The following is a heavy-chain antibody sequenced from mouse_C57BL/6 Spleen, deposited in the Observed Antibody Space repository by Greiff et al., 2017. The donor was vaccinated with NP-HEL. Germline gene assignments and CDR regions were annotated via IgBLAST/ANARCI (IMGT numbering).Heavy chain of an antibody. Sequence: VQLQQPGAELVMPGASVKLSCNASCYTITIYLQPWVPQSPGPGLDWIGEIDPSDSYTNYNQKFKGKSTLTVDKSSSTAYMQLSSLTSEDSAVYYCARWDYWGQGTTLTVSS. J-gene: IGHJ2*01. CDR1: CYTITIYL. CDR3: ARWDY. V-gene: IGHV1-69*01. CDR2: IDPSDSYT.